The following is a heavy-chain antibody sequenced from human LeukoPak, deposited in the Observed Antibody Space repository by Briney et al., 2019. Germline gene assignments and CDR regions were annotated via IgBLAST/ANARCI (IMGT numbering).Heavy chain of an antibody. D-gene: IGHD6-19*01. CDR1: GGSISSYY. Sequence: SETLSLTCTVSGGSISSYYWSWIRQPPGKGLEWIGYIYYSGSTNYNPSLKSRVTISVDTSKNQSSLKLSSVTAADTAVYYCARQAYSSGWRLDYWGQGTLVTVSS. CDR2: IYYSGST. J-gene: IGHJ4*02. CDR3: ARQAYSSGWRLDY. V-gene: IGHV4-59*08.